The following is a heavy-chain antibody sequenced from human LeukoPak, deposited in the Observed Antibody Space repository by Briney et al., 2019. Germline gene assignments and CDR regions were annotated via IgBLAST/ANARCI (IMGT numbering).Heavy chain of an antibody. CDR2: ISAYNGNT. V-gene: IGHV1-18*01. CDR3: ARPSRDILTGYDRAFDI. CDR1: GYTFTSYG. J-gene: IGHJ3*02. D-gene: IGHD3-9*01. Sequence: ASVKVSCKASGYTFTSYGISWVRQAPGQGLEWMGWISAYNGNTNYAQKLQGRVTMTTDTSTSTAYMELRSLRSDDTAVYYCARPSRDILTGYDRAFDIWGQGTMVTVSS.